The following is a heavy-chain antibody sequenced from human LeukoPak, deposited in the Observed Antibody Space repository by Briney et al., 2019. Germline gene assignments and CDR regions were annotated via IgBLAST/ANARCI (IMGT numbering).Heavy chain of an antibody. V-gene: IGHV3-7*04. CDR1: GFTFSSFW. Sequence: GGSLRLSRAGSGFTFSSFWMSWVRQAPGKGLECVANIKPDGSDKYYVGSLKGRFTISRDNAKNSLYLQMNSLRAEDTAIYYCAREGVAAAGLDYWGQGALVSVSS. CDR3: AREGVAAAGLDY. CDR2: IKPDGSDK. D-gene: IGHD6-13*01. J-gene: IGHJ4*02.